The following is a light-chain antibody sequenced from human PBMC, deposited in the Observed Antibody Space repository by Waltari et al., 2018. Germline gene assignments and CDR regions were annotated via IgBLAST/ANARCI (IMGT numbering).Light chain of an antibody. V-gene: IGKV1-33*01. CDR2: DAS. J-gene: IGKJ4*01. Sequence: DIQMTQSPSSLSASVGDRVTTTCQASQDISNYLNWYQQKPGKAPKLLIYDASNLETGGPSMFSGSGSGTDFTFTISSLQPEDIATYYCQQYDNLPLTFGGGTKVEIK. CDR3: QQYDNLPLT. CDR1: QDISNY.